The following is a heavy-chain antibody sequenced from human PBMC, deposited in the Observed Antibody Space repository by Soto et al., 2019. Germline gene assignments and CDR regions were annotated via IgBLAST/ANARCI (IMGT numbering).Heavy chain of an antibody. J-gene: IGHJ4*02. CDR1: GYTFTSYG. Sequence: ASVKVSCKVSGYTFTSYGISWVRQAPGQGLEWMGWISAYNGNTNYAQKLQGRVTMTTDTSTSTAYMELSSLRSEDTAVYYCAVRVVGATRLDYWGQGTLVTVSS. V-gene: IGHV1-18*04. CDR3: AVRVVGATRLDY. CDR2: ISAYNGNT. D-gene: IGHD1-26*01.